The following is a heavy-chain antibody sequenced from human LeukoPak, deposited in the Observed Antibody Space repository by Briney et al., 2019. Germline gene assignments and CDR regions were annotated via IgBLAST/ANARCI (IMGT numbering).Heavy chain of an antibody. CDR2: IYYSGST. V-gene: IGHV4-59*01. D-gene: IGHD3-10*01. CDR3: ARGTGVVGE. Sequence: SETLSLTCTVSGGSISSYYWSWIRQPPGKGLEWIGYIYYSGSTNYNPSLKSRVTISVDTSKNQFSLKLSSVTAADTAVYYCARGTGVVGEWGQGTLVTVSS. J-gene: IGHJ4*02. CDR1: GGSISSYY.